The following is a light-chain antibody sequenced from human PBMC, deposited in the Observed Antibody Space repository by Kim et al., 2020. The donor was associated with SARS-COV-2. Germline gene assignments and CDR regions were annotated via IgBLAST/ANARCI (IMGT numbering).Light chain of an antibody. Sequence: EIVMTQSPATLSVSPGERAMLSCRASQSVSSNLAWYQQKPGQPPRLLIYGASTRATGIPARFSGSGSGTEFTLTISRLQSEDFAVYYCQQYNNWPPLTFGGGTKVDI. CDR3: QQYNNWPPLT. J-gene: IGKJ4*01. CDR2: GAS. CDR1: QSVSSN. V-gene: IGKV3-15*01.